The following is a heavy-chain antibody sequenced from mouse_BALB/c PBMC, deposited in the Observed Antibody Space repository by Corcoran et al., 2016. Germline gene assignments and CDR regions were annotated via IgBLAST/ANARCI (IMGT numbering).Heavy chain of an antibody. CDR1: GYSFTGYY. V-gene: IGHV1-26*01. D-gene: IGHD2-1*01. Sequence: EVQLQQSGPELVKPGASVKISCKASGYSFTGYYMHWVKQSHVKSLEWIGRINPYNGATSYNQNFKDKASLTVDKSSSTAYMELHSLTSEDSAVYYCARWGGNYYFDYWGQGTTLTVSS. J-gene: IGHJ2*01. CDR2: INPYNGAT. CDR3: ARWGGNYYFDY.